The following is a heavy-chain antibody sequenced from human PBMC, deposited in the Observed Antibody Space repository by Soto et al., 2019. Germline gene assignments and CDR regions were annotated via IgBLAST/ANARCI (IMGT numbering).Heavy chain of an antibody. Sequence: SVKVSCKASGCTFSSYAISCVRQAPGQGLEWMGGIIPIFGTANYAQKFQGRVTITADESTSTAYMELSSLRSEDTAVYYCARDYDFWSGYGPNGMDVWGQGTTVTVSS. V-gene: IGHV1-69*13. D-gene: IGHD3-3*01. CDR3: ARDYDFWSGYGPNGMDV. CDR1: GCTFSSYA. CDR2: IIPIFGTA. J-gene: IGHJ6*02.